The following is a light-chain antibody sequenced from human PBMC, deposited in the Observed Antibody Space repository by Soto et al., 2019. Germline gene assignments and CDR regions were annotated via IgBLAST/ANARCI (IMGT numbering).Light chain of an antibody. CDR3: QHYSGDRAT. CDR1: QSINKW. Sequence: DILLTQSPSTLSASVGDRVTISCRASQSINKWLARYQHKPGKAPNLLIYEVSTLHSGVPSRFSGSGSGTEFTLTISSLRPDDFATYYCQHYSGDRATFGQGTKVDI. J-gene: IGKJ1*01. V-gene: IGKV1-5*03. CDR2: EVS.